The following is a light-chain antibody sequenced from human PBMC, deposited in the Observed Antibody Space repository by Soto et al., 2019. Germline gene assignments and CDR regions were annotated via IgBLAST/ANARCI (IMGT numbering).Light chain of an antibody. Sequence: DIQMTQSPSTLSASVGDRVPITCRASQRLSRWLAWYPQKPGKAPNLLIYDASNLQSGVPSRFSCSGAGTEFTLTICSLQPDDFATYYCQQYSSYPLTFGAGTKVEIK. CDR1: QRLSRW. CDR3: QQYSSYPLT. J-gene: IGKJ4*01. CDR2: DAS. V-gene: IGKV1-5*01.